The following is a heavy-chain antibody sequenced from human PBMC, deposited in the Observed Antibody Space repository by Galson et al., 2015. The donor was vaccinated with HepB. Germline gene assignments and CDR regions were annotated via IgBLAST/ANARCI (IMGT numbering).Heavy chain of an antibody. CDR1: GFTFSSYG. Sequence: SLRLSCAASGFTFSSYGMHWVRQAPGKGLEWVAVISYDGSNKYYADSVKGRFTISRDNSKNTLYLQMNSLRAEDTAVYYCAKGRWLQSRGYFDYWGQGTLVTVSS. D-gene: IGHD5-24*01. CDR2: ISYDGSNK. J-gene: IGHJ4*02. V-gene: IGHV3-30*18. CDR3: AKGRWLQSRGYFDY.